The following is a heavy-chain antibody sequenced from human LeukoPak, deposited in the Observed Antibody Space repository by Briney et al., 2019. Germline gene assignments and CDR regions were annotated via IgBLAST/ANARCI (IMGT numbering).Heavy chain of an antibody. CDR2: INTNSGGT. V-gene: IGHV1-2*02. D-gene: IGHD6-13*01. CDR1: GYTFTGYY. Sequence: ASVKVSCKASGYTFTGYYMHSVRQAPGQGLECMGWINTNSGGTNYEQKFQGRVTMTRDTSISTAYMELSRLRSDDTAMYYCARSRSSWSFDYWGQGTLVTVSS. CDR3: ARSRSSWSFDY. J-gene: IGHJ4*02.